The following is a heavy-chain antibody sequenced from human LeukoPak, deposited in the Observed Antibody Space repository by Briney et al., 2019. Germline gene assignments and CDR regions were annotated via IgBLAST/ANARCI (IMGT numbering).Heavy chain of an antibody. CDR1: GFTFSSYD. J-gene: IGHJ4*02. CDR2: IGTTGDT. V-gene: IGHV3-13*01. D-gene: IGHD2-15*01. CDR3: ARAYCSGASCYSGLDY. Sequence: SGGSLRLSCAASGFTFSSYDMHWVRQATGKGLEWVSAIGTTGDTYYAGSVKGRFTISRENAKNSLYLQMNSLRAEDTAVYYCARAYCSGASCYSGLDYWGQGTLVTVSS.